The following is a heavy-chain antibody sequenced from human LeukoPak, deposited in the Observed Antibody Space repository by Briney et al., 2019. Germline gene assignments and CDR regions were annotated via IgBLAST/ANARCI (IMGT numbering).Heavy chain of an antibody. CDR1: GGSFSGYY. CDR2: INHSGST. D-gene: IGHD5-18*01. Sequence: KPSETLSLTCAVYGGSFSGYYWSWIRQPPGKGLEWIGEINHSGSTNYNPSLKSRVPISVDTSKNQFSPKLSPVTAADTAVYYCAGSGIQLLLPFDYWGQGALVTVSS. J-gene: IGHJ4*02. CDR3: AGSGIQLLLPFDY. V-gene: IGHV4-34*01.